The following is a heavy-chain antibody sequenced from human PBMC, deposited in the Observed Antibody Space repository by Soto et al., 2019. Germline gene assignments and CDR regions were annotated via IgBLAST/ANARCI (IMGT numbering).Heavy chain of an antibody. CDR2: VYYAGAT. Sequence: PSETLSLTCTVSGTSLNTSYWAWIRLPPGKGPEWIGYVYYAGATNYNPSLEVRVTIPPDTSRNQFSLKLRYVTAAATAVYYCARVMGDWGTYYSYYGMDVWGQGTSVTVSS. D-gene: IGHD3-16*01. CDR1: GTSLNTSY. CDR3: ARVMGDWGTYYSYYGMDV. V-gene: IGHV4-59*01. J-gene: IGHJ6*02.